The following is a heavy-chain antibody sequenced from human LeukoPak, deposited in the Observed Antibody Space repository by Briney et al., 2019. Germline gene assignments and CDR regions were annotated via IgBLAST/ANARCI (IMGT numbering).Heavy chain of an antibody. CDR1: GGSISTYY. D-gene: IGHD3-10*01. CDR2: IYYSGST. Sequence: PSETLSLTCTVSGGSISTYYWSWIRQPPGKGLEWIGYIYYSGSTNYNPSLKSRVTISVDMSKNQFSLKLSSVTAADTAVYYCAGNPPYYYGSGSSSYYYYGMDVWGHGTTVTVSS. J-gene: IGHJ6*02. CDR3: AGNPPYYYGSGSSSYYYYGMDV. V-gene: IGHV4-59*08.